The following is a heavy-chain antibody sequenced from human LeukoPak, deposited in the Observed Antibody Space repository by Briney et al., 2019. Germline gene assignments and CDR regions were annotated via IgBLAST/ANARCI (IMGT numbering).Heavy chain of an antibody. J-gene: IGHJ4*02. Sequence: SETLSLTCTVSGGSISSGGYYWSWIRQHPGKGLEWIGYIYCSGSTYYNPSLKGRVTILVDTSKNQFSLKLSSVTAADTAVYYCARGEHYYDSSGYYYWGQGTLVTVSS. CDR3: ARGEHYYDSSGYYY. D-gene: IGHD3-22*01. V-gene: IGHV4-31*03. CDR2: IYCSGST. CDR1: GGSISSGGYY.